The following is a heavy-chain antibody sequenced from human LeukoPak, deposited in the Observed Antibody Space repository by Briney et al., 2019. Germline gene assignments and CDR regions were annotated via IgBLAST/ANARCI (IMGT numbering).Heavy chain of an antibody. CDR1: GFPFSSYT. CDR3: ARDLAYGSGDY. Sequence: GGSLSLSCAASGFPFSSYTMNWVRQAPGKGLEWVSFISGGSSFIYYADSVKGRFTISRDNGKNSLYLQMTSLRAEDTAVYYCARDLAYGSGDYWGQGILVSVSS. V-gene: IGHV3-21*01. CDR2: ISGGSSFI. J-gene: IGHJ4*02. D-gene: IGHD3-10*01.